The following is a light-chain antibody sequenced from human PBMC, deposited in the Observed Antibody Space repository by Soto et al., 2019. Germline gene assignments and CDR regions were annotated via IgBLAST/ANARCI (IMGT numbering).Light chain of an antibody. CDR3: QQFRNWPWT. CDR1: QSVSSS. CDR2: DAS. Sequence: EIVVTQSPATLSLSPGERATLSCRTSQSVSSSLAWYQHKPGQAPRLLIYDASNRATGIPARISGSGSGTEFTLTISSLQSEDFAVYYCQQFRNWPWTFGQGTKVDIK. J-gene: IGKJ1*01. V-gene: IGKV3-11*01.